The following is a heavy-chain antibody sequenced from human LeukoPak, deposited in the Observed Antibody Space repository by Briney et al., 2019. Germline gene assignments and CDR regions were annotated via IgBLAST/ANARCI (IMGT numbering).Heavy chain of an antibody. CDR1: GGSFSGYY. D-gene: IGHD4/OR15-4a*01. CDR2: INHSGST. CDR3: ARAKRRAHFDY. V-gene: IGHV4-34*01. Sequence: PSETLSLTCAVYGGSFSGYYWSWIRRPPGKGLEWIGEINHSGSTNYNPSLKSRVTISVDTSKNQFSLKLSSVTAADTGVYYCARAKRRAHFDYWGQGTLVTVSS. J-gene: IGHJ4*02.